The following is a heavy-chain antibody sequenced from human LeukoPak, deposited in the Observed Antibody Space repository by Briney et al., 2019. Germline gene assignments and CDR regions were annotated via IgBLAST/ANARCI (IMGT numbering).Heavy chain of an antibody. CDR2: ISWNSGSI. CDR1: GFTFDDYA. Sequence: PGGSLRLSCAASGFTFDDYAMHWVRQAPGKGLEWVSGISWNSGSIGYADSVKGRFTISRDNAKNSLYLQMSSLRAEDTALYYCAKDSSGWRDAFDIWGQGTMVTVSS. J-gene: IGHJ3*02. V-gene: IGHV3-9*01. CDR3: AKDSSGWRDAFDI. D-gene: IGHD6-19*01.